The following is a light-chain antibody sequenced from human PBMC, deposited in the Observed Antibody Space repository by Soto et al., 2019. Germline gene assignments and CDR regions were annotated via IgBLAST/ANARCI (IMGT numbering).Light chain of an antibody. Sequence: EIVLTQSPGTLSLSPGERATLSCRASQSVSSSYLAWYQQKPGQAPRLLIYGASSRATGIPDRFSGSGSGPDLTLTISRLEPEYFAVYYCQQYGSSPLFTFGPGTKVDIK. J-gene: IGKJ3*01. CDR3: QQYGSSPLFT. CDR2: GAS. CDR1: QSVSSSY. V-gene: IGKV3-20*01.